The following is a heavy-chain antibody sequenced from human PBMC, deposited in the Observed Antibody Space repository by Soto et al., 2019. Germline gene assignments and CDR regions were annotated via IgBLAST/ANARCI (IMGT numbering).Heavy chain of an antibody. CDR2: ISSSSSYI. CDR3: ARDRSTIFGVVTIFDY. V-gene: IGHV3-21*01. CDR1: GFTFSSYS. J-gene: IGHJ4*02. D-gene: IGHD3-3*01. Sequence: PGGSLRLSCAASGFTFSSYSMNWVRQAPGKGPEWVSSISSSSSYIYYADSVKGRFTISRDNAKNSLYLQMNSLRAEDTAVYYCARDRSTIFGVVTIFDYWGQGTLVTVSS.